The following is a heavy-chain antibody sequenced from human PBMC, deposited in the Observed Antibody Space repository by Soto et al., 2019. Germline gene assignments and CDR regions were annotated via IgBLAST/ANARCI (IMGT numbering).Heavy chain of an antibody. J-gene: IGHJ6*02. Sequence: QVQLQESGPGLVKPSQTLSLTCTVSGGSISSGGYYWSWIRQNPGKGLEWIGYIYYSGSTYYNPSLESRVIISVDTSKNQFSLKLSPVTAADTAVYYCARDGSYDFWSGQSYDYCGMDVWGQGTTVTVSS. CDR2: IYYSGST. V-gene: IGHV4-31*03. CDR1: GGSISSGGYY. D-gene: IGHD3-3*01. CDR3: ARDGSYDFWSGQSYDYCGMDV.